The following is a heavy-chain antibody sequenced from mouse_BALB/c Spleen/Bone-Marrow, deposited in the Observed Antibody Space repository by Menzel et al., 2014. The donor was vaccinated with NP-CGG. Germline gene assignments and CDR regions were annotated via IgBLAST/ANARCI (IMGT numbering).Heavy chain of an antibody. D-gene: IGHD2-14*01. J-gene: IGHJ3*01. CDR3: ARGGYDVGTFAY. CDR2: IDPYNGDT. CDR1: GYSFTGYN. V-gene: IGHV1S135*01. Sequence: VQLQQSGPELEKPGASVKISCKASGYSFTGYNMNWVKQTNGKSLEWIGNIDPYNGDTRYSQKFKGKATLTVDKSSSTSYMHLKSLTSEDSAVYYCARGGYDVGTFAYWGQGTLVTVSA.